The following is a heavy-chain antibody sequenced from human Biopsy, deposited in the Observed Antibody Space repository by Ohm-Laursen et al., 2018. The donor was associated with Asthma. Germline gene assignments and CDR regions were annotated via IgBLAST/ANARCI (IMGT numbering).Heavy chain of an antibody. D-gene: IGHD3-22*01. CDR1: GFAVSRDY. CDR3: ARGDSSNWSHYYFDY. V-gene: IGHV3-53*01. CDR2: IYSVGTS. J-gene: IGHJ4*02. Sequence: GSLRLSCAASGFAVSRDYMFWVRQAPGKGLEWVSVIYSVGTSHTADSVRGRFTISRDYSKNTLYLQMHSLRAEDTAVYYCARGDSSNWSHYYFDYWGQGTLVTVSS.